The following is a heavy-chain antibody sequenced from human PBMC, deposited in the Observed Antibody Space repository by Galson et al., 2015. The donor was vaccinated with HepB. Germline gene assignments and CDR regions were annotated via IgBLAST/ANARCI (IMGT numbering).Heavy chain of an antibody. CDR3: ARRAAYYHGSGSWYYFDY. V-gene: IGHV4-39*01. CDR2: IHYSGST. J-gene: IGHJ4*02. Sequence: SETLSLTCTVSGGSISSNNYYWGWIRQPPGKGLEWIGSIHYSGSTYYNPSLKSRVTISVDTSKNQFSLKLRFVTAADTAVYYCARRAAYYHGSGSWYYFDYWGQGTLVTVSS. D-gene: IGHD3-10*01. CDR1: GGSISSNNYY.